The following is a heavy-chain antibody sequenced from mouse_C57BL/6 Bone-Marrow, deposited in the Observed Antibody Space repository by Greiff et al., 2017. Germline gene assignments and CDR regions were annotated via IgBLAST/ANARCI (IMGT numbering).Heavy chain of an antibody. V-gene: IGHV2-5*01. J-gene: IGHJ2*01. Sequence: VQGVESGPGLVQPSQSLSITCTASGFSLTSYGVHWVRQSPGKGLEWLGVIWRGGSTDYNAAFMSRLSITKDNSKSQVFFKMNSLQADDTAIYYVAKNTGKGDYFDYWGQGTTLTVSS. CDR3: AKNTGKGDYFDY. CDR1: GFSLTSYG. CDR2: IWRGGST. D-gene: IGHD4-1*01.